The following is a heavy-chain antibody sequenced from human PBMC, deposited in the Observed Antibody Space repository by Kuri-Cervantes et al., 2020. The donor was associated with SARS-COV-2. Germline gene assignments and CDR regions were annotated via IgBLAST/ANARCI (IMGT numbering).Heavy chain of an antibody. CDR1: GYTLTELS. Sequence: ASVKVSCKVSGYTLTELSVHWVRQAPGKGLEWMGGFDPEDGETIYAQKFQGRVTMTEGTSTDTAYMELSSLRSDDTAVYYCARDGQRMYCSGGNSLNRCHYDRYGYSWGQGTLVTVSS. D-gene: IGHD2-15*01. V-gene: IGHV1-24*01. CDR2: FDPEDGET. J-gene: IGHJ4*02. CDR3: ARDGQRMYCSGGNSLNRCHYDRYGYS.